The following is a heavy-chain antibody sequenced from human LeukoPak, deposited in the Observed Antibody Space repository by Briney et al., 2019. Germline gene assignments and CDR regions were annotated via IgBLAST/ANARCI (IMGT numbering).Heavy chain of an antibody. Sequence: ASVKVSCKASGHTFSNYGISWVRQAPGLGLEWMGWTSYNGNTNYAQKFQDRVTMTTDTSTTTAYMELRSLESDDTAVYYCARHSGSGWQALGYWGQGTPVTVSS. CDR1: GHTFSNYG. J-gene: IGHJ4*02. CDR3: ARHSGSGWQALGY. V-gene: IGHV1-18*04. CDR2: TSYNGNT. D-gene: IGHD6-19*01.